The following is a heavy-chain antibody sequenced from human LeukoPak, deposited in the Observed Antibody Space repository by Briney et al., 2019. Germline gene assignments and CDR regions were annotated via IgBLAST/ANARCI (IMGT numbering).Heavy chain of an antibody. J-gene: IGHJ4*02. V-gene: IGHV3-30*18. Sequence: PGGSLRLSCAAPGFTFSSYGMHWVRRAPGMGLEWVAVISYDGSNKYYADSVKGRFTISRDNSKNTLYLQMNSLRAEDTAVYFCAKVEIAVYDYVWGGHLDYWGQGTLVTVSS. CDR1: GFTFSSYG. CDR2: ISYDGSNK. D-gene: IGHD3-16*01. CDR3: AKVEIAVYDYVWGGHLDY.